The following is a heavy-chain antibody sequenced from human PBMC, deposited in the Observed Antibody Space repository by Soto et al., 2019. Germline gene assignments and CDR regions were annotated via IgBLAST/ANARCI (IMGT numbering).Heavy chain of an antibody. J-gene: IGHJ4*02. CDR3: ARNLEYYYGSGSFD. V-gene: IGHV1-69*02. D-gene: IGHD3-10*01. Sequence: QVQLVQSGAEVKKPGSSVKVSCKASGGTFSSYTISWVRQAPGQGLEWMGRIIPILGIANYAQKFQGRVTITAAKSTSTAYMELSSLRSEDTAVYYCARNLEYYYGSGSFDWGQGTLVTVSS. CDR1: GGTFSSYT. CDR2: IIPILGIA.